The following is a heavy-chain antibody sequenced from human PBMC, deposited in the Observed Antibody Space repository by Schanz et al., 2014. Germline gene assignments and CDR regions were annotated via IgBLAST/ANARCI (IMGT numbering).Heavy chain of an antibody. CDR3: ARDGHSSNWRSYFFYGLDV. CDR1: GYTFTGHY. D-gene: IGHD6-13*01. CDR2: INPNSGGT. V-gene: IGHV1-2*06. J-gene: IGHJ6*02. Sequence: QVQLVQSGAEVKKPGASVKVSCKASGYTFTGHYMHWVRQAPGQGLEWMGRINPNSGGTNYAQKFQGRVTMTWDTFTSTAYMELRRLRSDDTAIYYCARDGHSSNWRSYFFYGLDVWGQGTTVTVSS.